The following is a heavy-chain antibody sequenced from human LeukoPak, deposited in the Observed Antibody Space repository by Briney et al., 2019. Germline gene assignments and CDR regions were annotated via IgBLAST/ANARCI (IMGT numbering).Heavy chain of an antibody. CDR3: ARAPSEIGGYYPEYFRH. Sequence: GGSLRLSCAASGFTFSSYWMHWVRQAPGKGLVWVSCIKRDGSTNYADSVKGRFTISRDNAKNTLSLQMNSLRAEDTGVYYCARAPSEIGGYYPEYFRHWGQGTLVTVSS. CDR1: GFTFSSYW. J-gene: IGHJ1*01. V-gene: IGHV3-74*01. CDR2: IKRDGST. D-gene: IGHD3-22*01.